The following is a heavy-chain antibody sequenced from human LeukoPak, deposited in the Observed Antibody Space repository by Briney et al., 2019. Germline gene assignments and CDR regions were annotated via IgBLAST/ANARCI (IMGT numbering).Heavy chain of an antibody. J-gene: IGHJ6*03. CDR2: ISGDGGSI. V-gene: IGHV3-43*02. CDR1: GFTFDDYA. CDR3: AAPPHYGSGSYHYYYYMDV. D-gene: IGHD3-10*01. Sequence: GGSLRLSCAASGFTFDDYAMHWVRQAPGKGLEWVSLISGDGGSIYYADSVKGRFTISRDNSKNSLYLQMNSLRTEDTALYYCAAPPHYGSGSYHYYYYMDVWGKGTTVTVSS.